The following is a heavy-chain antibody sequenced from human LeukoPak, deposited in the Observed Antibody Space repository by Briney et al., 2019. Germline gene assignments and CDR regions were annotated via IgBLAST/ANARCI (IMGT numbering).Heavy chain of an antibody. D-gene: IGHD1-26*01. CDR1: GGTFSSYA. J-gene: IGHJ6*02. CDR3: GGSYYGDYYGMDV. V-gene: IGHV1-69*04. Sequence: SVKVSCKAFGGTFSSYAISWVRQAPGQGLEWMGRIIPILGIANYAQKFQGRVTITADKSTSTAYMELSSLRSEDTAVYYCGGSYYGDYYGMDVWGQGTTVTVSS. CDR2: IIPILGIA.